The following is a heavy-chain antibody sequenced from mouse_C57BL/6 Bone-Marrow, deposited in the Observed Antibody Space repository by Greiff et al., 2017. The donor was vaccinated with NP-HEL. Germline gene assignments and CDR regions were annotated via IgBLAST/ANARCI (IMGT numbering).Heavy chain of an antibody. J-gene: IGHJ1*03. D-gene: IGHD1-1*01. CDR1: GYTFTSYW. Sequence: VQLQQPGAELVMPGASVKLSCKASGYTFTSYWMHWVKQRPGPGLEWIGEIDPSDSYTNYNQKFKGKSTLTIDKSSSTAYMQLSSLTSEDSAVYYCARRYYYGSSYPYWYFDVWGTGTTVTVSS. CDR3: ARRYYYGSSYPYWYFDV. V-gene: IGHV1-69*01. CDR2: IDPSDSYT.